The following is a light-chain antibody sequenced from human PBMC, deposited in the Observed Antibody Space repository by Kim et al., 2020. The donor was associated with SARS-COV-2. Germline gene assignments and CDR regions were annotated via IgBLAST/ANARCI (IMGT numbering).Light chain of an antibody. CDR2: YDS. Sequence: PGKTARITCGGNNSDNKSVNWDHQKQDQAPVLVIYYDSDRTSGIPERFSGSNSGNTATLTISRVEAGDEADYYCQVWDTSSDHPGVFGGGTQLTVL. CDR3: QVWDTSSDHPGV. J-gene: IGLJ2*01. CDR1: NSDNKS. V-gene: IGLV3-21*04.